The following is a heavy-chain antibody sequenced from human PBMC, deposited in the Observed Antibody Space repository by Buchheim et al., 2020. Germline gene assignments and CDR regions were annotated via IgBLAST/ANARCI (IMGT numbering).Heavy chain of an antibody. CDR2: TRNKANSYTT. CDR3: ARVGATNHRGPFDY. D-gene: IGHD1-26*01. V-gene: IGHV3-72*01. CDR1: GFTFSDHY. Sequence: EVQLVESGGGLVQPGGSLRLSCAASGFTFSDHYMDWVRQAPGKGLEWVGRTRNKANSYTTEYAASVKGRFTISRDDSKNSLYLQMNSLKTEDTAVYYCARVGATNHRGPFDYWGQGTL. J-gene: IGHJ4*02.